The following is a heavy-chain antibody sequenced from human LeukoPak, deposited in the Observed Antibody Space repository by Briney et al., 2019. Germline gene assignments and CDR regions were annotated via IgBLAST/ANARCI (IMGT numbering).Heavy chain of an antibody. V-gene: IGHV3-48*01. CDR3: ARDHFGERYYDSSGYGSGHY. J-gene: IGHJ4*02. D-gene: IGHD3-22*01. CDR2: ISSSSSTI. CDR1: GFTFSSYS. Sequence: GGSLRLSCAASGFTFSSYSMNWVRQAPGKGLEWVSYISSSSSTIYYADSVKGRFTISRDNAKNSLYLQMNSLRAEDTAVYYCARDHFGERYYDSSGYGSGHYWGQGTLVTVSS.